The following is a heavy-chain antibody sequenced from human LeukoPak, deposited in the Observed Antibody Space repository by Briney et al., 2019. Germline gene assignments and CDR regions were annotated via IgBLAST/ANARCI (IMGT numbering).Heavy chain of an antibody. CDR2: ISYDGSNK. V-gene: IGHV3-30*03. CDR3: ARINYGDYRGALDY. J-gene: IGHJ4*02. D-gene: IGHD4-17*01. Sequence: GRSLRLSCAASGFTFSSYGMHWVRQAPGKGLEWVAVISYDGSNKYYADSVKGRFTISRDNSKNTLYLQMNSLRAEDTAVYYCARINYGDYRGALDYWGQGTLVTVSS. CDR1: GFTFSSYG.